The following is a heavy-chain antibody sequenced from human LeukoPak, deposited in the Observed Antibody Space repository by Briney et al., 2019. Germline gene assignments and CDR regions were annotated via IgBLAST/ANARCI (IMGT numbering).Heavy chain of an antibody. Sequence: GASVKVSCTASGYTFPSYGISWVRQAPGQGIEWMGWISGNNVNTNYAQRLQSRVTMTTDTSTSTAYMELRSLRSDDTAVYYCARGSVAHAGFGYDYWGQGTLVTVSS. V-gene: IGHV1-18*01. CDR1: GYTFPSYG. J-gene: IGHJ4*02. D-gene: IGHD6-19*01. CDR3: ARGSVAHAGFGYDY. CDR2: ISGNNVNT.